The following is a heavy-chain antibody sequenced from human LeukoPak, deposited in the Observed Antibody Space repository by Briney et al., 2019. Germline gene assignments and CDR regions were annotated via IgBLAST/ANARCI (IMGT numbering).Heavy chain of an antibody. CDR2: IFPSGGEI. CDR1: GFTFSTYA. J-gene: IGHJ4*02. CDR3: ATYRQVLLPFES. D-gene: IGHD2-8*02. V-gene: IGHV3-23*01. Sequence: GGSLRLSCEASGFTFSTYAMSWVRQPPGKGLEWVSSIFPSGGEIHYADSVRGRFTISRDNSKSTLSLQMNSLRAEDTAIYYCATYRQVLLPFESWGQGTLVTVSS.